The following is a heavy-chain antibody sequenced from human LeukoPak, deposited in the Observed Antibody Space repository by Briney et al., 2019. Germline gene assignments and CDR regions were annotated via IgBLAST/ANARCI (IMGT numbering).Heavy chain of an antibody. J-gene: IGHJ5*02. CDR3: ARGSVDYYDSSGYYYGWFDP. V-gene: IGHV4-34*01. Sequence: PSETLSLTCAVYGGSFSGYYWSWIRQPPGKGLEWIGEINHSGSTNYNPSLKSRVTISVDTSKSQFSLKLSSVTAADTAVYYCARGSVDYYDSSGYYYGWFDPRGQGTLVTVSS. CDR1: GGSFSGYY. D-gene: IGHD3-22*01. CDR2: INHSGST.